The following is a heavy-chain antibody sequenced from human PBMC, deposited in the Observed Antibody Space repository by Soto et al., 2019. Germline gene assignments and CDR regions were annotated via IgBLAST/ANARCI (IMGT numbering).Heavy chain of an antibody. Sequence: EVQLLESGGGLVQPGGSLRLSCAASGFTFGNYAFSWVRQAPGKGLEWVSVISGGGDGTYYTDTVKGRFTTSKDNSNNTVFLQINSLRAEDTAVYYCAKKSLGSITLPALYYFDYWGQGTLVTVSS. D-gene: IGHD7-27*01. CDR3: AKKSLGSITLPALYYFDY. CDR1: GFTFGNYA. J-gene: IGHJ4*02. V-gene: IGHV3-23*01. CDR2: ISGGGDGT.